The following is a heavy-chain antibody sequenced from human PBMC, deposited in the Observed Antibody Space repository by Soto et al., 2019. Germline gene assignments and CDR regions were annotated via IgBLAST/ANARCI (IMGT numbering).Heavy chain of an antibody. CDR2: ISYDGSIQ. CDR1: GFTFSSYG. Sequence: QVQLVESGGGVVQPGRSLRLSCAASGFTFSSYGMHWVRQAPGEGLEWVVVISYDGSIQYYTDSAKGRFTISRDNSKSTLYMQMISQKAADTAVYNCAREIPAYSSSWSFDYWSQGTLVTVSS. V-gene: IGHV3-30*03. CDR3: AREIPAYSSSWSFDY. J-gene: IGHJ4*02. D-gene: IGHD6-13*01.